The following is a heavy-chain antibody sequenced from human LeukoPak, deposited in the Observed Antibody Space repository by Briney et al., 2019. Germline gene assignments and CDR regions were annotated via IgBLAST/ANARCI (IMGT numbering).Heavy chain of an antibody. D-gene: IGHD6-13*01. J-gene: IGHJ4*02. V-gene: IGHV3-9*01. Sequence: GGSLRLSCEASGFTFDDYAMHWVRQVPGKGLEWVSGITWNSGSIDYADSVEGRFTISRDNAKNSLYLQMNSLRAEDTALYYCGKDMYSSSWNFCDYWGRGTLVTVSS. CDR1: GFTFDDYA. CDR2: ITWNSGSI. CDR3: GKDMYSSSWNFCDY.